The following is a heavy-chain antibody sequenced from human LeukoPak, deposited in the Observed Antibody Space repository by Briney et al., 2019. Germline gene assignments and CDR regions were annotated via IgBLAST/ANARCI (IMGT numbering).Heavy chain of an antibody. V-gene: IGHV3-48*03. CDR3: ARAVSIFGVVRSFDY. CDR1: GFTFSNYE. Sequence: QPGGSLRLSCAASGFTFSNYEMNWVRQAPGKGLEWVSYISSSGSTLYYADSVRGRFTISRDNAKNSLYLQMNSLRAEDTAVYYCARAVSIFGVVRSFDYWGQGTLVTVSS. D-gene: IGHD3-3*01. J-gene: IGHJ4*02. CDR2: ISSSGSTL.